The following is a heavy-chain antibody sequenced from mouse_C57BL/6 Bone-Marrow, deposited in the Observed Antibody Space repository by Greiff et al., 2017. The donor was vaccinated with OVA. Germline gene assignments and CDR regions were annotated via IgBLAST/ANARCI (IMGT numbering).Heavy chain of an antibody. D-gene: IGHD3-2*02. CDR2: INPGSGGT. CDR3: ARGKTAQVYYAMDY. V-gene: IGHV1-54*01. CDR1: GYAFTNYL. J-gene: IGHJ4*01. Sequence: LQESGAELVRPGTSVKVSCKASGYAFTNYLIEWVKQRPGQGLEWIGVINPGSGGTNYNEKFKGKATLTADKSSSTAYMQLSSLTSEDSAVYFCARGKTAQVYYAMDYWGQGTSVTVSS.